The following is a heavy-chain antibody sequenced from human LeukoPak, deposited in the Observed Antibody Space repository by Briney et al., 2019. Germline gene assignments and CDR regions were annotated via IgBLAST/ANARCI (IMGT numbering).Heavy chain of an antibody. CDR3: ARRDSSGYSYY. CDR1: GGSMSSYY. V-gene: IGHV4-59*12. J-gene: IGHJ4*02. CDR2: IFYSGST. Sequence: SETLSLTCTVSGGSMSSYYWSWIRQPPGMGLEYIGNIFYSGSTNYNPSLKSRVTISVDTSKNQFSLKLSSVTAADTAVYYCARRDSSGYSYYWGQGTLVTVSS. D-gene: IGHD3-22*01.